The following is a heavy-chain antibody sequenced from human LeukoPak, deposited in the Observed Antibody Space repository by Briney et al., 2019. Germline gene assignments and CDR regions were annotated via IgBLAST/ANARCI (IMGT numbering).Heavy chain of an antibody. D-gene: IGHD3-16*01. V-gene: IGHV3-48*01. CDR2: ISSSSSTI. CDR3: ARDKASVWRPFDY. CDR1: GFTFSSYS. Sequence: GGSLRLSCAASGFTFSSYSMNWVRQAPGKGLEWVSYISSSSSTIYYADSVKGRFTISRDNAKNSLYLQMNSLRAEDTAVYYCARDKASVWRPFDYWGQGTLVTVSS. J-gene: IGHJ4*02.